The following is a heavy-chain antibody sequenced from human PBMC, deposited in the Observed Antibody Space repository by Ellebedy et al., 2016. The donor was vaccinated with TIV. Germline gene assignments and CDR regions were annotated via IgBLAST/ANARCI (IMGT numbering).Heavy chain of an antibody. D-gene: IGHD2-15*01. Sequence: GESLKISYAASGFTFSSYWMSWVRQAPGKGLEWVASIRQDGDEKSYVDSVKGRFIISRDNAKNSLYLQMSSLRAEDTAVYYCARDGGYCSGGTCYLVYWGQGTLVTVSS. CDR1: GFTFSSYW. V-gene: IGHV3-7*03. CDR2: IRQDGDEK. J-gene: IGHJ4*02. CDR3: ARDGGYCSGGTCYLVY.